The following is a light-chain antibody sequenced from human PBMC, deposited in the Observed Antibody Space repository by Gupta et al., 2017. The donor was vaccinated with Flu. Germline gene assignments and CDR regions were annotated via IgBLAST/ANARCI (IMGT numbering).Light chain of an antibody. CDR1: SSNIGSNV. CDR3: AAWDDSLNGLWV. J-gene: IGLJ3*02. CDR2: NDN. Sequence: SSNIGSNVVSWYQHLPGRAPKLLIYNDNQRPSGVSDRFSGSKSGTSASLAISGLQSEDEADYYCAAWDDSLNGLWVFGGGTQLTVL. V-gene: IGLV1-44*01.